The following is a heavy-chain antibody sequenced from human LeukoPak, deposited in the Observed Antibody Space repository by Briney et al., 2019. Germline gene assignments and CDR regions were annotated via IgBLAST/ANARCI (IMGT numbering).Heavy chain of an antibody. CDR3: ATNHPNGGGGRYFDWSPID. J-gene: IGHJ4*02. V-gene: IGHV3-74*01. CDR1: GFTFTNHW. D-gene: IGHD3-9*01. Sequence: GGSLRLSCEASGFTFTNHWMHWVRQPPGKGLVWVSRINNDGSDAVYADSVKGRFTISRDNAKNSLHLQMNSLRAEDTAVYYCATNHPNGGGGRYFDWSPIDWGQGTLVTVSS. CDR2: INNDGSDA.